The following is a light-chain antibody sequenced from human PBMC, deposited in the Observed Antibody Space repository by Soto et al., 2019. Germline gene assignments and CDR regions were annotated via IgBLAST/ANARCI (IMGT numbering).Light chain of an antibody. Sequence: DIQLTQSPSSLSAAVGDRVTITFRASQSISSWLAWYQQKPGKAPKLLIYKASTLKSGVPSRFSGSGPGTEFTLTISSLQPDDFATYYCQHYNSYSEAFGQGTKVDI. CDR2: KAS. V-gene: IGKV1-5*03. CDR1: QSISSW. CDR3: QHYNSYSEA. J-gene: IGKJ1*01.